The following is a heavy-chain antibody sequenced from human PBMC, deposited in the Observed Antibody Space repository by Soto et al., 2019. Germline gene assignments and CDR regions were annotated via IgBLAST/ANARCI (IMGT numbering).Heavy chain of an antibody. V-gene: IGHV3-7*05. CDR2: IKQDGSEK. J-gene: IGHJ6*02. Sequence: GGSLRLSCAASGFTFSSYWMSWVRQAPGKGLEWVANIKQDGSEKYYVDSVKGRFTISRDNAKNSLYLQMNSLRAEDTDVYNCARRVSHSYYDILTGYHYRENYYYYYCMDVWGQGTTVTVSS. D-gene: IGHD3-9*01. CDR3: ARRVSHSYYDILTGYHYRENYYYYYCMDV. CDR1: GFTFSSYW.